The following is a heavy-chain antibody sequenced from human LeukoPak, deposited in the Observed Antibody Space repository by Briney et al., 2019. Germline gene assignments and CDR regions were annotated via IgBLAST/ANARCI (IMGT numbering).Heavy chain of an antibody. Sequence: ASVKVSCKASGYTFTSYGISWVRQAPGQGLEWMGWISAYNGNTNYAQKLQGRVTMTTDTSTSTAYMELRSLRSDDTAVYYCASGLYDILTGYYNRNDYWGQGTLVTVSS. V-gene: IGHV1-18*01. CDR3: ASGLYDILTGYYNRNDY. D-gene: IGHD3-9*01. J-gene: IGHJ4*02. CDR1: GYTFTSYG. CDR2: ISAYNGNT.